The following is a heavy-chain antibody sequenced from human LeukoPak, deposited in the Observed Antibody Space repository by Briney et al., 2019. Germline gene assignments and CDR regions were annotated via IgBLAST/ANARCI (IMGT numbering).Heavy chain of an antibody. CDR1: GFSLSSTGVG. CDR3: AHTRLWTTRDFDF. CDR2: IYWDDNK. Sequence: ESGPTLVKPTQTLTLTCSFSGFSLSSTGVGVGWIRQPPGKALEWLALIYWDDNKYYRPSLRSRLTITKGTSKTQVVLTMTDMDPMDTATYYCAHTRLWTTRDFDFWGQGTLVTVSS. D-gene: IGHD1-1*01. J-gene: IGHJ4*02. V-gene: IGHV2-5*02.